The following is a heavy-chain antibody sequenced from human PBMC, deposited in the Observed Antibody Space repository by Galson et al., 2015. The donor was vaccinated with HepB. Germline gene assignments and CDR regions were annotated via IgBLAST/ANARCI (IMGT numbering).Heavy chain of an antibody. CDR2: IYSGGAT. CDR1: GFSVSSTY. J-gene: IGHJ4*02. Sequence: SLRLSCAASGFSVSSTYMTWVRQAPGKGLEWVSVIYSGGATYYADSVKGRFTISRDNSKSTLYLQMKNVRAEDTAIYYCAISFYGDYGGGDYWGQGTLVAVSS. CDR3: AISFYGDYGGGDY. D-gene: IGHD4-17*01. V-gene: IGHV3-66*01.